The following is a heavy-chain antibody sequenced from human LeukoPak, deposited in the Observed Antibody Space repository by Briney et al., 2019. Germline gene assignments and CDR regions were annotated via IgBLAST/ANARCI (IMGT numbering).Heavy chain of an antibody. Sequence: PGGSLRLSCAASGFTFSSYWMTWVRQAPGKGLEWVANIKQDGSEKYYVDSVKGRFTISRDNAKNSLSLQMNSLRAEDTALYYCARDIVLIAVAVRGSFDIWGQGTMVTVSS. CDR3: ARDIVLIAVAVRGSFDI. CDR1: GFTFSSYW. J-gene: IGHJ3*02. V-gene: IGHV3-7*03. CDR2: IKQDGSEK. D-gene: IGHD6-19*01.